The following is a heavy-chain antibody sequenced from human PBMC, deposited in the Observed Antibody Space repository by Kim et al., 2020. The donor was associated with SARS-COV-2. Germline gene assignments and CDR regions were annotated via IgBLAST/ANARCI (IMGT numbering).Heavy chain of an antibody. D-gene: IGHD6-13*01. CDR3: ARDVRIAAAVMIGEYYYYGMDV. CDR2: IYYSGST. CDR1: GGSVSSGSYY. V-gene: IGHV4-61*01. Sequence: SETLSLTCTVSGGSVSSGSYYWSWIRQPPGKGLEWIGYIYYSGSTNYNPSLKSRVTISVDTSKNQFSLKLSSVTAADTAVYYCARDVRIAAAVMIGEYYYYGMDVWGQGTTVTVSS. J-gene: IGHJ6*02.